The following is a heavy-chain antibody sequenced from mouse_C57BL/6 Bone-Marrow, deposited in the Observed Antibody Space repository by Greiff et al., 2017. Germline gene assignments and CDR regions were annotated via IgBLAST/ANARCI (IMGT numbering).Heavy chain of an antibody. CDR3: ARYRGAMDY. CDR1: GYTFTSYW. CDR2: IDPSDSYT. J-gene: IGHJ4*01. Sequence: QVQPQQPGAELVKPGASVKLSCKASGYTFTSYWMQWVKQRPGQGLEWIGEIDPSDSYTNYNQKFKGKATLTVDTSSSTAYMQLSSLTSEDSAVYYCARYRGAMDYWGQGTSVTVSS. D-gene: IGHD3-1*01. V-gene: IGHV1-50*01.